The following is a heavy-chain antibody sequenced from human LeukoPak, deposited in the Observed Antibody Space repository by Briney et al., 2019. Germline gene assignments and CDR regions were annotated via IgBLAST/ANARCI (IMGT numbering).Heavy chain of an antibody. J-gene: IGHJ3*02. Sequence: GASVKVSCKASGGTFSSYAISWVRQAPGQGLEWMGRIIPIFGTANYAQKFQGRVTITTDESTSTDYMELSSLRSEDTAVYYCASYYDSNGNMGDAFDIWGQGTMVTVSS. CDR3: ASYYDSNGNMGDAFDI. CDR1: GGTFSSYA. D-gene: IGHD3-22*01. CDR2: IIPIFGTA. V-gene: IGHV1-69*05.